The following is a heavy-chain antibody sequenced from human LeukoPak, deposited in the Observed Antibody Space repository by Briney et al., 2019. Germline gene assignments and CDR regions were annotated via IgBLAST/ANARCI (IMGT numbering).Heavy chain of an antibody. Sequence: ASVKVSCKASGYTFTSYGISWVRQAPGQGLEWMGWISAYNGNTNYAQKFQGRVTLTTDTSTSTAYMELRSLRSDDTAVYYCARDTYGHSSGWYYFDYWGQGTLVTVSS. D-gene: IGHD6-19*01. CDR2: ISAYNGNT. J-gene: IGHJ4*02. CDR3: ARDTYGHSSGWYYFDY. V-gene: IGHV1-18*01. CDR1: GYTFTSYG.